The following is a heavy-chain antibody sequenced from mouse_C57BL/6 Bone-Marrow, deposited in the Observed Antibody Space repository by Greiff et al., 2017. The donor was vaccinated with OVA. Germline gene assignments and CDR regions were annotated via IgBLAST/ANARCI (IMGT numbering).Heavy chain of an antibody. CDR1: GYTLTSYG. J-gene: IGHJ1*03. Sequence: LQESGAELARPGASVKLSCKASGYTLTSYGISWVKQRTGQGLEWIGEIYPRSGNTYYNEKFKGKATLTADKSSSTAYMELRSLTSEDSAVYFWALTQYFDVWGTGTTVTVSS. V-gene: IGHV1-81*01. CDR2: IYPRSGNT. CDR3: ALTQYFDV. D-gene: IGHD4-1*01.